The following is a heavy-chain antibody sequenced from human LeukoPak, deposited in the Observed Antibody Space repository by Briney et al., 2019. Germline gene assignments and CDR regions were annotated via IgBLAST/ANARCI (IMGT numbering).Heavy chain of an antibody. D-gene: IGHD2-8*01. Sequence: SVKVSCKASGGTFSSYAISWVRQAPGQGLEWMGRIIPIFGTANYAQKFQGRVAITTDESTSTAYMELSSLRSEDTAVYYCARDGPYCTNGVCHWGLRWFDPWGQGTLVTVSS. CDR3: ARDGPYCTNGVCHWGLRWFDP. CDR1: GGTFSSYA. J-gene: IGHJ5*02. CDR2: IIPIFGTA. V-gene: IGHV1-69*05.